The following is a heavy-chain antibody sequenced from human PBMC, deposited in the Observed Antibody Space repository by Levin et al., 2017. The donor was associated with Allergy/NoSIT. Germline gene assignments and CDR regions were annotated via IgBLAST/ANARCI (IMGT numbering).Heavy chain of an antibody. Sequence: SQTLSLTCTVSGGSISSYYWSWIRQPPGKGLEWIGYIYYSGSTNYNPSLKSRVTISVDTSKNQFSLKLSSVTAADTAVYYCARAVPDTAIPLLTYYFDYWGQGTLVTVSS. CDR2: IYYSGST. V-gene: IGHV4-59*01. CDR3: ARAVPDTAIPLLTYYFDY. D-gene: IGHD5-18*01. J-gene: IGHJ4*02. CDR1: GGSISSYY.